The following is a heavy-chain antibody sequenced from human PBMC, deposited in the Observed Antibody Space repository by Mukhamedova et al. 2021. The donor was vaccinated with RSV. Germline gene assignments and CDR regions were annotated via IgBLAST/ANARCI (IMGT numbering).Heavy chain of an antibody. D-gene: IGHD6-19*01. J-gene: IGHJ5*01. V-gene: IGHV3-74*01. Sequence: GEGLMWVSRINGDGTSTNYADSVKGRFTVSRDKAKNTLYLQMNSLRAEDTAVYYCARETYDSGWYEYSWGHGTLVIVSS. CDR3: ARETYDSGWYEYS. CDR2: INGDGTST.